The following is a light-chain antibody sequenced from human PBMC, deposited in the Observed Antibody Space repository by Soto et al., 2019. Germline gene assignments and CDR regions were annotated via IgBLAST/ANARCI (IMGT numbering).Light chain of an antibody. CDR2: AAS. CDR1: QSVSIY. Sequence: EIVLTQSPATLSLSPGERATLSCRASQSVSIYLAWYQQKPGQAPRPLIYAASTRATGIPARFTGSGSGTEFTLNISSLQSEDVAVYYCQQHNSWPRTFGQGTKVDIK. J-gene: IGKJ1*01. CDR3: QQHNSWPRT. V-gene: IGKV3-15*01.